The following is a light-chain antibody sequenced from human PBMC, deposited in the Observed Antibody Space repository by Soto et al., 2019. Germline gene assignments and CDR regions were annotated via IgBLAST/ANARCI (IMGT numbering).Light chain of an antibody. CDR1: QSISSY. CDR3: QQSYSTPPYT. Sequence: DIQMTQSPSSLSASVGDRVTITCRASQSISSYLNWYQQKPGKAPKVLIYAASSLQSGVPSRFNGSGSGTDFTLTISSLQPEDIATYYCQQSYSTPPYTFGQGTKLEIK. V-gene: IGKV1-39*01. CDR2: AAS. J-gene: IGKJ2*01.